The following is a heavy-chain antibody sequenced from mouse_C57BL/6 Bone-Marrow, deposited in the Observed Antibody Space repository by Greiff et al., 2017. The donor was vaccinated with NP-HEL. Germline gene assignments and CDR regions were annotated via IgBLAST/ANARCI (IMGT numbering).Heavy chain of an antibody. CDR1: GYSFTGYY. J-gene: IGHJ2*01. D-gene: IGHD1-1*01. CDR3: ARSTVVATDFDY. Sequence: EVQLQQSGPELVKPGASVKISCKASGYSFTGYYMNWVKQSPEKSLEWIGEINPSTGGTTYNQKFKAKATLTVDKSSSTAYMQLKSLTSEDSAVYYCARSTVVATDFDYWGQGTTLTVSS. V-gene: IGHV1-42*01. CDR2: INPSTGGT.